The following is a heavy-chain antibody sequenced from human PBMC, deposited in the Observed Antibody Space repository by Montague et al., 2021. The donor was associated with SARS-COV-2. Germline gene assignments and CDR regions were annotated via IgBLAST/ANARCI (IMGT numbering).Heavy chain of an antibody. V-gene: IGHV4-39*07. CDR2: IYFGGGT. D-gene: IGHD5-12*01. CDR3: ARDVGKGFSGYDTEGGFDY. J-gene: IGHJ4*02. Sequence: SETLSLTCTVSGGSISSSNYFWGWIREPPGKGLEWIGGIYFGGGTYYNPSLKSRVTISVDTSKNHFSLKLTSVTAADTAVYYCARDVGKGFSGYDTEGGFDYWGQGTPVTVSS. CDR1: GGSISSSNYF.